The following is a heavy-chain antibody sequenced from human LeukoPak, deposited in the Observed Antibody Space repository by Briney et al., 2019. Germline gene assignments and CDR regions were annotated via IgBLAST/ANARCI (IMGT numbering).Heavy chain of an antibody. Sequence: SETLSLTCAVYGGSFSGYYWGWIRQPPGKGLEWIGEINHSGSTNYNPSLKSRVTISVDTSKNQFSLKLSSVTAADTAVYYCASRGKGFGEFYYYYGMDVWGQGTTVTVSS. CDR1: GGSFSGYY. CDR3: ASRGKGFGEFYYYYGMDV. D-gene: IGHD3-10*01. V-gene: IGHV4-34*01. J-gene: IGHJ6*02. CDR2: INHSGST.